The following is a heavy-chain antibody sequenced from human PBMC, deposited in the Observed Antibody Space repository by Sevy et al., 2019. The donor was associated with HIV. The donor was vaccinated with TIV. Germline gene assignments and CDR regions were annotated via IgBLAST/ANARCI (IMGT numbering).Heavy chain of an antibody. CDR2: ISYDGSNK. Sequence: GGSLRLSCAASGFTFSSYGMHWVRQAPGKGLEWVAVISYDGSNKYYADSVKGRFTISRDNSKNTLYLQMNSLRAEDTAVYYCVKGGGFDYWGQGTLVTVSS. D-gene: IGHD3-16*01. J-gene: IGHJ4*02. V-gene: IGHV3-30*18. CDR3: VKGGGFDY. CDR1: GFTFSSYG.